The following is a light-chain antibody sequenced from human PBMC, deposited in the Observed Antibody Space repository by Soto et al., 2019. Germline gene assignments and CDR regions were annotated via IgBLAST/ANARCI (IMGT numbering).Light chain of an antibody. V-gene: IGKV1-5*03. J-gene: IGKJ1*01. CDR3: QHYNSYSEA. CDR2: KAS. Sequence: DIQITHSPSTLSASVVDRVTITFRASQTISSWLAWYQQKPGKAPKLLIYKASTLKSGVPSRFSGSGSGTEFTLTISSLQPDDFATYYCQHYNSYSEAFGQGTRWIS. CDR1: QTISSW.